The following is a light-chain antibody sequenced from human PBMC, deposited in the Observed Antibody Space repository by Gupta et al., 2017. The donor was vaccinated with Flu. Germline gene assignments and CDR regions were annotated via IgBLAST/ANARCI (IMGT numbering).Light chain of an antibody. CDR3: AAWDDSISGSV. V-gene: IGLV1-47*01. CDR2: QND. CDR1: SSNIGNNY. J-gene: IGLJ3*02. Sequence: RVTSSCSGSSSNIGNNYVYGYQQLPGTAPKLLIYQNDQRPAGVPARFSGSQSGTSASLAISGLRSEEEADYYCAAWDDSISGSVFGGGTKMTVL.